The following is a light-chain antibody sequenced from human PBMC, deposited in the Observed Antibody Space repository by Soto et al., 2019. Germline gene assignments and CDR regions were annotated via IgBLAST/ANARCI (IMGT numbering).Light chain of an antibody. CDR2: GNS. J-gene: IGLJ2*01. CDR1: SSKIGAGYD. V-gene: IGLV1-40*01. CDR3: QSYDSSLSGSGV. Sequence: QSVLTQPPSVSGAPGQRVTICCTGSSSKIGAGYDVHWYQQLPGTDPKLLIYGNSNRPSGVLDRFSGSKSGTSASLAITGLEAEDEADYYWQSYDSSLSGSGVFGGGTKLTVL.